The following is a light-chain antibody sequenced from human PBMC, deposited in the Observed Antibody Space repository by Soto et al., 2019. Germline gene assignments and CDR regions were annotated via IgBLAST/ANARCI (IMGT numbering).Light chain of an antibody. CDR1: QDIGSD. CDR2: AVS. J-gene: IGKJ4*01. CDR3: LQDHNLLT. V-gene: IGKV1-6*01. Sequence: AIEMTQSPSSLSAFVGDRVTITCRASQDIGSDIAWYQQRPGKAPKLLIYAVSSLQDGVPSRFSGGGSGTDFTLTISSLQPEDFATYYCLQDHNLLTFGGGTKVEI.